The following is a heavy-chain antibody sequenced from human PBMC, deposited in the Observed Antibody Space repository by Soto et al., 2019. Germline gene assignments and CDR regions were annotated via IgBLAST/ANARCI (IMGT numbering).Heavy chain of an antibody. CDR3: ARIGGSPHYYYYMDV. Sequence: SGPTLVNPTQTLTLTCIFSGFSLSTSGMCVSWIRQPPGKALEWLARIDWDDDKYYSTSLKTRPTISKDTSKNQVVLTMTNMDPVDTATYYCARIGGSPHYYYYMDVWGKGTTVTVSS. CDR2: IDWDDDK. CDR1: GFSLSTSGMC. J-gene: IGHJ6*03. D-gene: IGHD3-16*01. V-gene: IGHV2-70*11.